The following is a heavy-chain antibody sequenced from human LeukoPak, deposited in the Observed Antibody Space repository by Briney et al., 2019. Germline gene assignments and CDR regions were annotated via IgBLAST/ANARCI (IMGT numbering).Heavy chain of an antibody. J-gene: IGHJ4*02. V-gene: IGHV3-7*01. CDR3: ASGAGWESGY. CDR2: INQDGSEK. Sequence: GGSLRLSCAVSGSTSSRNFMSWVRQTPEKGLEWVANINQDGSEKNYVDSVKGRFTISRDNAKNSLFLQMNSLRAEDSAIYYCASGAGWESGYWGQGTLVTVSS. D-gene: IGHD1-26*01. CDR1: GSTSSRNF.